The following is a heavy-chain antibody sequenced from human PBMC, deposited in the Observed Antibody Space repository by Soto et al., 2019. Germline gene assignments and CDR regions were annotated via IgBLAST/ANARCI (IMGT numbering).Heavy chain of an antibody. Sequence: QVQLVESGGGVVQPGRSLRLSCAASGFTFSSYGMRWVRQAPGKGLEWVAVIWYDGSNKYYADSVKGRFTISRDNSKNTLYLQMNSLRAEDTAVYYCARDSSSGYSAYYYDSSGYYFDYWGQGTLVTVSS. CDR2: IWYDGSNK. CDR3: ARDSSSGYSAYYYDSSGYYFDY. D-gene: IGHD3-22*01. CDR1: GFTFSSYG. J-gene: IGHJ4*02. V-gene: IGHV3-33*01.